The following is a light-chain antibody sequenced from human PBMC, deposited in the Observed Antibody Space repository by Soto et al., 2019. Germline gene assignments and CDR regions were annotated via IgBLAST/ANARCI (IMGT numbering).Light chain of an antibody. CDR2: AAS. CDR3: QKYNSALTWT. Sequence: DIQMTQSPSSLSASVGDRVTITCRASQGISNYLAWYQQKPGKVPKLLIYAASTLQSGVPSRFSGSGSGTDFTLTISSLQPEDVATYYCQKYNSALTWTFSQGTKV. V-gene: IGKV1-27*01. J-gene: IGKJ1*01. CDR1: QGISNY.